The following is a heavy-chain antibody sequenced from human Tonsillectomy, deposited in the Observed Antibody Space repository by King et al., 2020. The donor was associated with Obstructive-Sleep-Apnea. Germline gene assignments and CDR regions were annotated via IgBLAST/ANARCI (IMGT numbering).Heavy chain of an antibody. CDR2: IYHSGST. CDR1: GGSFSSSNW. J-gene: IGHJ4*02. CDR3: ARVREQQLTPFAC. Sequence: VQLQESGPGLVKPSGTLSLTCTVSGGSFSSSNWWSWVRQPPGKGLEWIGEIYHSGSTNYNPSLKSRVTISMDKSKNQFSLKLSSVTAPGPAVYYCARVREQQLTPFACWGQGTLVTVSS. D-gene: IGHD6-13*01. V-gene: IGHV4-4*02.